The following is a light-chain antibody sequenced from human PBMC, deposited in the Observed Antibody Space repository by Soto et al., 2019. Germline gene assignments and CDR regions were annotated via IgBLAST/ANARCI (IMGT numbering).Light chain of an antibody. CDR2: GTS. Sequence: EIVLTQSPGTLSLSPGERATLSCRASQSVSNNYLAWYQQKPGQAPRLLIYGTSTRATGIPDRFSGSGSGTDFTLTISGLEPEDFAVYYCQQYGSSPPITFGQGTRLEIK. V-gene: IGKV3-20*01. CDR1: QSVSNNY. J-gene: IGKJ5*01. CDR3: QQYGSSPPIT.